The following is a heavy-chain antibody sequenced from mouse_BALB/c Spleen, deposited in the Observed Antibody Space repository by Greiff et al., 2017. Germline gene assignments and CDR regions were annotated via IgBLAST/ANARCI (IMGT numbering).Heavy chain of an antibody. CDR3: ARPYDGYYGYAMDY. Sequence: EVQLQESGPELVKPGASVKLSCKASGYTFTSYVMHWVKQKPGQGLEWIGYINPYNDGTKYNEKFKGKATLTSDKSSSTSCMQLSSLTSEDSAVYYCARPYDGYYGYAMDYWGQGTAVTVSS. J-gene: IGHJ4*01. CDR1: GYTFTSYV. D-gene: IGHD2-3*01. V-gene: IGHV1-14*01. CDR2: INPYNDGT.